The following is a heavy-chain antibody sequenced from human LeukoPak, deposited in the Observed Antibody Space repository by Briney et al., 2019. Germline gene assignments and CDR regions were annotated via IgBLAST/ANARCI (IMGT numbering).Heavy chain of an antibody. J-gene: IGHJ6*03. V-gene: IGHV3-7*01. D-gene: IGHD2/OR15-2a*01. CDR2: IDRDGRVQ. CDR1: GFTTHYW. CDR3: TGGSDKVLSGEYYYYMDV. Sequence: PGGSLRLSCTASGFTTHYWLNWVRQSPGTGLEGVANIDRDGRVQHYVASVAGRFTISKDSAKNSLALQVHSLRAGDTAVYCCTGGSDKVLSGEYYYYMDVWGTGTTVTVPS.